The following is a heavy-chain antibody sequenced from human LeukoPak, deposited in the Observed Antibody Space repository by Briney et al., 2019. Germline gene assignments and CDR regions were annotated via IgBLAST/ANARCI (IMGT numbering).Heavy chain of an antibody. CDR3: ARSIGAAGSGGFDN. V-gene: IGHV4-38-2*01. D-gene: IGHD6-13*01. J-gene: IGHJ4*02. CDR2: IYHSGIT. CDR1: RYSISSGYY. Sequence: PSETLSLTCAVSRYSISSGYYWGWIRQPPGKGLDWIGIIYHSGITYYNPSLKSRVTISGDTSKNQFSLKLSSVTAADTAVYYCARSIGAAGSGGFDNWGQGNLVTVSS.